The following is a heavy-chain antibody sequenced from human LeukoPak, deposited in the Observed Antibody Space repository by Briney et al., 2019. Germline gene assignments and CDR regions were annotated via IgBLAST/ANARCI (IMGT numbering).Heavy chain of an antibody. J-gene: IGHJ4*02. CDR3: ARDARDTVMLTVDY. CDR2: ISYDGSNK. D-gene: IGHD5-18*01. CDR1: GFTFSSYA. Sequence: GRSLRLSCAASGFTFSSYAMHWVRQAPGKGLEWVAVISYDGSNKYYADSVKGRFTISRDNSKNTLYLQTNSLRAEDTAVYYCARDARDTVMLTVDYWGQGTLVTVSS. V-gene: IGHV3-30-3*01.